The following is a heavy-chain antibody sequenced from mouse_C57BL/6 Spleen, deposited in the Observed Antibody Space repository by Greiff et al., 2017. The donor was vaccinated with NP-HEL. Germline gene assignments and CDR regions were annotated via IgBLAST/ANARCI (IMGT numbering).Heavy chain of an antibody. CDR1: GYTFTDYE. D-gene: IGHD1-1*01. J-gene: IGHJ1*03. CDR3: TITTVVEGYFDV. CDR2: IDPETGGT. V-gene: IGHV1-15*01. Sequence: QVQLKESGAELVRPGASVTLSCKASGYTFTDYEMHWVKQTPVHGLEWIGAIDPETGGTAYNQKFKGKAILTADKSSSTAYMELRSLTSEDSAVYYCTITTVVEGYFDVWGTGTTVTVSS.